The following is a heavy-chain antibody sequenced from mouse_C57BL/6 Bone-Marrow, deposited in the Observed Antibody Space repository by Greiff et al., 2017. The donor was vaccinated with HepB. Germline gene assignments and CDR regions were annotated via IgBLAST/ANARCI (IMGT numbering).Heavy chain of an antibody. J-gene: IGHJ1*03. Sequence: EVKLMESGGGLVQPGGSLKLSCAASGFTFSDYGMAWVRQAPRTGPEWVAFISNLAYSIYYADTVTGRFPISRENAKNTLYLEMSSLRSEDTAMYYCARKGDYYGSSYWYFDVWGTGTTVTVSS. CDR2: ISNLAYSI. D-gene: IGHD1-1*01. CDR3: ARKGDYYGSSYWYFDV. V-gene: IGHV5-15*01. CDR1: GFTFSDYG.